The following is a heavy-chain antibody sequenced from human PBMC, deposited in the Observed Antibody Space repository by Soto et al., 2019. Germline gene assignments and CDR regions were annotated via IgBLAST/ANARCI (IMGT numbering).Heavy chain of an antibody. D-gene: IGHD1-20*01. V-gene: IGHV1-69*06. CDR2: IIPIFDTT. J-gene: IGHJ4*02. CDR1: GGTFSPYG. Sequence: VTVSWKISGGTFSPYGVSWVRPAPGQGLEWMGMIIPIFDTTNYAQKFQGRVTITADTSTSTAYMELSSLRSEDTAVYYCAREGSLTGTHGFDYWGQGTLVTVSS. CDR3: AREGSLTGTHGFDY.